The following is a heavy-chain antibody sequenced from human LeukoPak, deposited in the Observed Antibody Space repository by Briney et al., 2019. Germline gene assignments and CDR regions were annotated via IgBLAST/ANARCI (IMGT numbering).Heavy chain of an antibody. V-gene: IGHV3-30*04. D-gene: IGHD6-19*01. CDR2: ISYDGSNK. Sequence: PGGSLRLSCAASGFTFSSYAMHWVRQAPGKGLEWVAVISYDGSNKYYADSVKGRFTISRDNSKNTLYLQMNSLRAEDTAVYYCARDKRTVAGYFDYWGQGTLVTVSS. J-gene: IGHJ4*02. CDR1: GFTFSSYA. CDR3: ARDKRTVAGYFDY.